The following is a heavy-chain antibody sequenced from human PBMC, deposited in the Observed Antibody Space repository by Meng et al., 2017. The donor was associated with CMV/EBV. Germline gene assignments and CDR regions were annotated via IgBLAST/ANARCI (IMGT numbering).Heavy chain of an antibody. CDR2: INHSGST. V-gene: IGHV4-34*01. D-gene: IGHD6-13*01. J-gene: IGHJ4*02. CDR1: VGSFSGYY. CDR3: ARGRGSWYFVDY. Sequence: QVQLQQWGAGLLKPSETLSLTCAVYVGSFSGYYWSWIRQPPGKGLEWIGEINHSGSTNYNPSLKSRVTISVDTSKNQFSLKLSSVTAADTAVYYCARGRGSWYFVDYWGQGTLVTVSS.